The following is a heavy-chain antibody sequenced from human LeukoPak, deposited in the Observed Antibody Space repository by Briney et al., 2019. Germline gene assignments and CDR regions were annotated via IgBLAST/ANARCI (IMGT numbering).Heavy chain of an antibody. CDR2: IYYSGST. V-gene: IGHV4-30-4*01. CDR3: ARGNYGSGSYFGWFDP. D-gene: IGHD3-10*01. J-gene: IGHJ5*02. CDR1: GGSISSGDYY. Sequence: PSQTLSLTCTVSGGSISSGDYYWSWIRQPPGKGLGWIGYIYYSGSTYYNPSLKSRVTISVDTSKNQFSLKLSSVTAADTAVYYCARGNYGSGSYFGWFDPWGQGTLVTVSS.